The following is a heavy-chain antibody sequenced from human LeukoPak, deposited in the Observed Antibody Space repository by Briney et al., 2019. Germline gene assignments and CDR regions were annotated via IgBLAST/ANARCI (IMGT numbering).Heavy chain of an antibody. D-gene: IGHD1-26*01. Sequence: GGSLRLSCAASGFTFSSYAMNWVRQAPGKGLEWVSIVSGSGDITFYADSVKGRFTISRDNSKNTLYLQMSSLRAEDTAVYYCAKKVGGIYAFDLWGQGTMVTVSS. J-gene: IGHJ3*01. CDR2: VSGSGDIT. V-gene: IGHV3-23*01. CDR1: GFTFSSYA. CDR3: AKKVGGIYAFDL.